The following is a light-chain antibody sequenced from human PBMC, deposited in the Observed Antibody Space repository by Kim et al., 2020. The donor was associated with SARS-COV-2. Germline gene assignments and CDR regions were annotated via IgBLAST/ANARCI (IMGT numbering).Light chain of an antibody. CDR1: RSDIGGYNY. J-gene: IGLJ3*02. V-gene: IGLV2-14*03. CDR2: DVT. CDR3: ISYTTNGPHWV. Sequence: QSIIISGTGTRSDIGGYNYVSWYQQHPGKAPKLIIYDVTNRPSGFSDRFSGSKSGNTASLTISGLQAEDEAIYYCISYTTNGPHWVFGGGTQLTVL.